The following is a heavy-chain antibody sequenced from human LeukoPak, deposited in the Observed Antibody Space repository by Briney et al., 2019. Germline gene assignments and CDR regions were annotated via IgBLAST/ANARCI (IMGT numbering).Heavy chain of an antibody. V-gene: IGHV1-69*06. CDR1: GDTFSTYA. D-gene: IGHD6-19*01. Sequence: GASVRVSCKTSGDTFSTYAITWVRQAPGHGLEWMGGIIPTFGAANYAHNFQGRVTITADKSTSTAYMELSSLRSEDTAVYYCARYYSSGWDLGYYYGMDVWGQGTTVTVSS. CDR3: ARYYSSGWDLGYYYGMDV. CDR2: IIPTFGAA. J-gene: IGHJ6*02.